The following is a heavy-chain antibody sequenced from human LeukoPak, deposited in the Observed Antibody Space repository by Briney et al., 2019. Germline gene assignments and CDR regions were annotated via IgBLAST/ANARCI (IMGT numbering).Heavy chain of an antibody. D-gene: IGHD1-7*01. CDR2: IIPIFGTA. V-gene: IGHV1-69*13. CDR1: GGTFSSYA. Sequence: SVKVSCKASGGTFSSYAISWVRQAPGQGLEWMGGIIPIFGTANYAQKFQGRVTITADESTSTAYMELSSLRSEDTAVYYCAREFRYNRNYRGWFDPWGQGTLVTVSS. CDR3: AREFRYNRNYRGWFDP. J-gene: IGHJ5*02.